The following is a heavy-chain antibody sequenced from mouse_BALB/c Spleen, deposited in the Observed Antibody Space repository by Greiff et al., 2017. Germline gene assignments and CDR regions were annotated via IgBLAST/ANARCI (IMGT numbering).Heavy chain of an antibody. J-gene: IGHJ3*01. Sequence: VQLQQSGPELVKPGASVKISCKASGYTFTDYNMHWVKQSHGKSLEWIGYIYPYNGGTGYNQKFKSKATLTVDNSSSTAYMELRSLTSEDSAVYYCARPVVGEPFAYWGQGTLVTVSA. CDR3: ARPVVGEPFAY. V-gene: IGHV1S29*02. CDR1: GYTFTDYN. CDR2: IYPYNGGT. D-gene: IGHD1-1*01.